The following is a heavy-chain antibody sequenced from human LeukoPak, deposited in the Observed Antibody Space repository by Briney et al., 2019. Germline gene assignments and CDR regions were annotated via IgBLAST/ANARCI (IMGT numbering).Heavy chain of an antibody. CDR3: ARRRRGYSYGYIDY. Sequence: SETLSLTCTVSGGSISISNYYWGWLRRPPGKGLEWIGSFYYSGSTYYNPSLKSRVTISVDTSKNQFSLKLSSVTAADTAVYYCARRRRGYSYGYIDYWGQGTLVTVSS. CDR1: GGSISISNYY. D-gene: IGHD5-18*01. V-gene: IGHV4-39*07. J-gene: IGHJ4*02. CDR2: FYYSGST.